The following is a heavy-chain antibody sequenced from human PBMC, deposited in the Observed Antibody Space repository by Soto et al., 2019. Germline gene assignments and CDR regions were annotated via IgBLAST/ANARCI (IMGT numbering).Heavy chain of an antibody. CDR3: VRDWQLSP. D-gene: IGHD1-1*01. V-gene: IGHV1-18*01. CDR2: ISGHTGNT. Sequence: QVQLVQSGDEVKKTGASVKVSCRASGYTLTNYGISWVRQAPGQGLFWMGWISGHTGNTLYAQNGQGRLTLTIDTSTTTAYMEPMSLKIDDTAMYYCVRDWQLSPWGPGTLDSVSS. CDR1: GYTLTNYG. J-gene: IGHJ5*02.